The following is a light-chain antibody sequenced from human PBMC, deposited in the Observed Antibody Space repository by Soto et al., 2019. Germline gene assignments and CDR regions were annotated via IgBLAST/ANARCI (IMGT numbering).Light chain of an antibody. Sequence: EVVLTQSPATLSLSPGERATLSCRASENVRTFVDWYQQKPGQAPRLLIYGASNRATGIPARFSGSGSGTDFTLTISRLDPEDFAVYFCQQYGNSPWTFGHGTTVEIK. CDR2: GAS. J-gene: IGKJ1*01. V-gene: IGKV3-11*01. CDR1: ENVRTF. CDR3: QQYGNSPWT.